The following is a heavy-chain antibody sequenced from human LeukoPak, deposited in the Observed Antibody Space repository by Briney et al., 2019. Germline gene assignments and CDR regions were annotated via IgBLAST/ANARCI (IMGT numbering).Heavy chain of an antibody. Sequence: SETLSLTCTVSGGSISSYYWSWIRQPPGKGLEWIGYIYYSGSTNYNPSLKSRVTISVDTSKNQFSLKLSSVTAADTAVYYCARFPITIFGVENGWFDPWGQEPWSPSPQ. CDR2: IYYSGST. CDR3: ARFPITIFGVENGWFDP. D-gene: IGHD3-3*01. CDR1: GGSISSYY. J-gene: IGHJ5*02. V-gene: IGHV4-59*01.